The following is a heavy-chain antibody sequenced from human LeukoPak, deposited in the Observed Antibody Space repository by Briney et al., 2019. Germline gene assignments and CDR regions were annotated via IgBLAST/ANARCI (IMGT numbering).Heavy chain of an antibody. Sequence: GGSLRLSCAASGFTFSSYWMHWVRQAPGKGLVWVSRINSDGSSTSYADSVKGRFTISRDNSKNTLYLQMNSLRAEDTAVYYCARTFYYYDSSGYSPGFDYWGQGTLVTVSS. V-gene: IGHV3-74*01. J-gene: IGHJ4*02. CDR2: INSDGSST. CDR3: ARTFYYYDSSGYSPGFDY. D-gene: IGHD3-22*01. CDR1: GFTFSSYW.